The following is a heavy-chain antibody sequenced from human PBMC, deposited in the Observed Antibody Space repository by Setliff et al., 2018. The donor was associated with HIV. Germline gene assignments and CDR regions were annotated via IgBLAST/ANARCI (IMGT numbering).Heavy chain of an antibody. V-gene: IGHV3-30*02. CDR2: IWFDESNK. CDR3: AKGGGDIVATIPH. CDR1: GLTFSSYG. J-gene: IGHJ4*02. Sequence: PGGSLRLSCAASGLTFSSYGMHWVRQAPGKGLEWVAVIWFDESNKYYADSVKGRFIISRDNSENTLYLQMNSLRAEDTAVYYCAKGGGDIVATIPHWGQGTLVTVSS. D-gene: IGHD5-12*01.